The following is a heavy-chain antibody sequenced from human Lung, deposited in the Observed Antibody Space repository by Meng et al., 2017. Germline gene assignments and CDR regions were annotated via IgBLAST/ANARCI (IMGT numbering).Heavy chain of an antibody. V-gene: IGHV1-3*01. CDR3: ARDFTSGSSGDP. CDR2: ITPGSDNT. CDR1: GYTFTSSA. J-gene: IGHJ5*02. Sequence: QVQLVQSGAEVKKPGASVKVSCKAFGYTFTSSAIHWVRQAPGQSLEWMGWITPGSDNTKYSQKFQGRVTITRDTSASTAYMELSTLRSEDTAVYYCARDFTSGSSGDPWGQGTLVTVSS. D-gene: IGHD6-19*01.